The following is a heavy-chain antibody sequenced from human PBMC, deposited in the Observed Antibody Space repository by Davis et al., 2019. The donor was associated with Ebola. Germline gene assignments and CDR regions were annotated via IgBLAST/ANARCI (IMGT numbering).Heavy chain of an antibody. D-gene: IGHD5-18*01. CDR2: IIPIFGTA. CDR1: GGTFSSYA. V-gene: IGHV1-69*13. J-gene: IGHJ4*02. Sequence: SVKVSCKASGGTFSSYAISWVRQAPGQGLEWMGGIIPIFGTANYAQKFQGRVTITADESTSTAYMELSSLRSEDTAVYYCAKDKGTWIQLWLNWGQGTLVTVSS. CDR3: AKDKGTWIQLWLN.